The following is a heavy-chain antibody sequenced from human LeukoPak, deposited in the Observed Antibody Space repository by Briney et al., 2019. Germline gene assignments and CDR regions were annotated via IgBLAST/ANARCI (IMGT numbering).Heavy chain of an antibody. CDR3: ARLGYCSSTSCRRTDFDY. D-gene: IGHD2-2*01. CDR2: INHSGST. CDR1: GGSFSGYY. J-gene: IGHJ4*02. V-gene: IGHV4-34*01. Sequence: SETLSLTCAVYGGSFSGYYWSWIRQPPGKGLEWIGEINHSGSTNYNPSLKSRVTISVDTSKNQFSLKLSSVTAADTAVYYCARLGYCSSTSCRRTDFDYWGQGTLVTVSS.